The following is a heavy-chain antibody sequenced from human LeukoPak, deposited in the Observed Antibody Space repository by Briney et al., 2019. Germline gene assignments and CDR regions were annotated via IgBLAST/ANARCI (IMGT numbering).Heavy chain of an antibody. CDR3: ARDKRVAVAGTYIYYYYMDV. D-gene: IGHD6-19*01. Sequence: PSETLSLTCAVYGGSFSGYYWSWIRQPPGKRLEWIGRIYISGSGSTNYNPSLKSRVTMSVDTSKNQFSLKLSSVTAADTAVYYCARDKRVAVAGTYIYYYYMDVWGNGTTVTISS. CDR1: GGSFSGYY. V-gene: IGHV4-59*10. J-gene: IGHJ6*03. CDR2: IYISGSGST.